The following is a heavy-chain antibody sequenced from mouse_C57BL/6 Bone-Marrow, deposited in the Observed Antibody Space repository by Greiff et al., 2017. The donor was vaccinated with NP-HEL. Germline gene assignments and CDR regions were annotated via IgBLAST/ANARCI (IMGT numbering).Heavy chain of an antibody. CDR3: TTDYGSQGGAMDY. V-gene: IGHV14-4*01. CDR2: IDPENGDT. Sequence: VQLQQSGAELVRPGASVKLSCTASGFNIKDDYMHWVKQRPEQGLEWIGWIDPENGDTEYASKFQGKATITADTSSNTAYLQLSSLTSEDTAVYYCTTDYGSQGGAMDYGGQGTSVTVSS. CDR1: GFNIKDDY. J-gene: IGHJ4*01. D-gene: IGHD1-1*01.